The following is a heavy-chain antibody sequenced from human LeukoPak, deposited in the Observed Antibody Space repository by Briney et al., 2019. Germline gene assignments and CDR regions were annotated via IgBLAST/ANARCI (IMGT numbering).Heavy chain of an antibody. Sequence: ASVTVSFTASGYTFTNNYLHWVRQAPGQGLEWMGMIYPRDGSTSYAQNFQGRVTVTRDTSTTTVHMELRGLRSEDTAVYHCARDQEGFDYWGQGTVVTVSS. CDR1: GYTFTNNY. CDR2: IYPRDGST. CDR3: ARDQEGFDY. J-gene: IGHJ4*02. V-gene: IGHV1-46*01.